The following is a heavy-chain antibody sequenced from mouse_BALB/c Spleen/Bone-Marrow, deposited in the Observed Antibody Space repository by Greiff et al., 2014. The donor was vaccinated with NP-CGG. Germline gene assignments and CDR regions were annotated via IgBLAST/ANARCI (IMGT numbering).Heavy chain of an antibody. J-gene: IGHJ4*01. V-gene: IGHV3-1*02. CDR1: GYSITSDYS. CDR2: IHYSGTT. Sequence: EVQLQQSGPDLVKPSQSLSLTCTVTGYSITSDYSWHWIRQFPGNKLEWMGYIHYSGTTVYNPSLKSRISITRDTSNNQFFLQLNSVTTEDTATYYCARFAGTPYPMDYWGQGTSVTVSS. CDR3: ARFAGTPYPMDY. D-gene: IGHD4-1*01.